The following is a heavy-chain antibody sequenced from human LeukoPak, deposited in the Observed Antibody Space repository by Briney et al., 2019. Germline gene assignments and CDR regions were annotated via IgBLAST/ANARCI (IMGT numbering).Heavy chain of an antibody. V-gene: IGHV4-38-2*02. CDR2: ISHRGIT. J-gene: IGHJ4*02. CDR3: TREQAGTIVDD. CDR1: GYSVSAGYY. D-gene: IGHD1-1*01. Sequence: PSETLSLTCAVSGYSVSAGYYWGWIRQSPGKGLEWIGSISHRGITYHNPSLKSRIIISLDTSKNQFSLSLTSVTAADTATYYCTREQAGTIVDDWGQGTLVTVSS.